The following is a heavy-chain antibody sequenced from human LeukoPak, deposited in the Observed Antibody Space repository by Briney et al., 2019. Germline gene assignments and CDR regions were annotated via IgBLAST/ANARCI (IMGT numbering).Heavy chain of an antibody. J-gene: IGHJ5*02. CDR3: AMWETIFGDSS. Sequence: GGSLRLSCAASGFTFSSYAMSWVRQAPGKGLEWVSSISSSSSYIYYADSVKGRFTISRDNAKNSLYLQMNSLRAEDTAVYYCAMWETIFGDSSWGQGTLVTVSS. D-gene: IGHD3-3*01. CDR1: GFTFSSYA. CDR2: ISSSSSYI. V-gene: IGHV3-21*01.